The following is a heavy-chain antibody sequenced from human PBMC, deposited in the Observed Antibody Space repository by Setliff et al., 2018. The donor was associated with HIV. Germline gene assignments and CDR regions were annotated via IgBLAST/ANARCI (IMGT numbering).Heavy chain of an antibody. D-gene: IGHD6-19*01. CDR2: IYTSGRT. CDR1: GGSISSGSYY. CDR3: AGGVVALAGKYYYYYMDV. Sequence: SETLSLTCTVSGGSISSGSYYWSWIRQPAGKGLEWIGRIYTSGRTNYNPSLKSRVTLSVDTSKNQFSLRLSSVTAADTAVYYCAGGVVALAGKYYYYYMDVWGKGTTVTVSS. J-gene: IGHJ6*03. V-gene: IGHV4-61*02.